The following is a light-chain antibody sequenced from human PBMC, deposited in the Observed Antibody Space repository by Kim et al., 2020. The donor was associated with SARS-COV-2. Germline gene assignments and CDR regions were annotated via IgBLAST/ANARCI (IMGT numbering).Light chain of an antibody. J-gene: IGKJ1*01. CDR3: LQHADFPWT. CDR1: QDITND. CDR2: AAS. Sequence: DIQMTQSPFSLSASVRDRVSITCRASQDITNDLGWYQQKPGESPKRLIYAASNLQSGVPSRFSGSGSGTEFTLTISSLQPEDFATYYCLQHADFPWTFGQGTKVDIK. V-gene: IGKV1-17*01.